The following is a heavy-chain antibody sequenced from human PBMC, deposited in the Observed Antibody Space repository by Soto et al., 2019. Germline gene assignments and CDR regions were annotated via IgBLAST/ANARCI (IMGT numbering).Heavy chain of an antibody. J-gene: IGHJ6*02. Sequence: GASVKVSCKASGGTFSSYAISWVRQAPGQGLEWMGGIIPIFGTANYAQKFQGRVTITADESTSTAYMELSSLRSEDTAVYYCAINPWRTGYSYPYYYYGMDVWGQGTTVTVSS. CDR1: GGTFSSYA. V-gene: IGHV1-69*13. D-gene: IGHD5-18*01. CDR3: AINPWRTGYSYPYYYYGMDV. CDR2: IIPIFGTA.